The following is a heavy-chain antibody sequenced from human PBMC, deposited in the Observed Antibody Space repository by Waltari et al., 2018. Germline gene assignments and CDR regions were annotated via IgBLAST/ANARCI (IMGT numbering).Heavy chain of an antibody. J-gene: IGHJ4*02. Sequence: EVQLVESGGGLVKPGGSLRLSCAASGFHFGRYSMNWVRQAPGKGLEWVSSIGGSSNYIYYTDSVRGRFTISRDNAKNSLYLQLSSLRAEDTAVYYCARDPFTCGDDCYSDYWGQGTLVTVSS. CDR1: GFHFGRYS. CDR2: IGGSSNYI. D-gene: IGHD2-21*02. CDR3: ARDPFTCGDDCYSDY. V-gene: IGHV3-21*01.